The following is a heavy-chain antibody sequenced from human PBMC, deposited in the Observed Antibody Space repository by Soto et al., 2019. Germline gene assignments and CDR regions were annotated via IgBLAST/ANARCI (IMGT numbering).Heavy chain of an antibody. V-gene: IGHV4-39*01. CDR1: GGSISSTTFY. CDR2: ISYRGST. D-gene: IGHD6-19*01. CDR3: ARLLGWSNSNCIDP. J-gene: IGHJ5*02. Sequence: SETLSLTCSVSGGSISSTTFYWGWIRQPPRQGLELIGSISYRGSTSYNPSLKSRVTISVDTSKNQFSLRLTSVTAADTAVYYCARLLGWSNSNCIDPWGQGTLVTVSS.